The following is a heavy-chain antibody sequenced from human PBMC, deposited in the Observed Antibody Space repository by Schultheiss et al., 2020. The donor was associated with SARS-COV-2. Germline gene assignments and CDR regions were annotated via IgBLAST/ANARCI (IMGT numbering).Heavy chain of an antibody. CDR1: GFTFSDYY. V-gene: IGHV3-11*01. D-gene: IGHD6-6*01. J-gene: IGHJ4*02. CDR3: ARDDQYSSSSVGVDY. CDR2: ISSSGSTI. Sequence: GGSLRLSCAASGFTFSDYYMSWIRQAPGKGLEWVSYISSSGSTIYYADSVKGRFTISRDNAKNSLYLQMNSLRAEDTAVYYCARDDQYSSSSVGVDYWGQGTLVTVSS.